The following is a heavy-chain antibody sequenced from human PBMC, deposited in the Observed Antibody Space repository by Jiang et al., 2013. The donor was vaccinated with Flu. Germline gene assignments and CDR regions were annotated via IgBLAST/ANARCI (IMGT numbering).Heavy chain of an antibody. CDR2: ISGSGGST. Sequence: RLSCAASGFTFSSYAMSWVRQAPGKGLEWVSAISGSGGSTYYADSVKGRFTISRDNSKNTLYLQMNSLRAEDTAVYYCAKDQVVWRFGEPRIIYYGMDVWGQGTTVTVSS. J-gene: IGHJ6*02. CDR1: GFTFSSYA. CDR3: AKDQVVWRFGEPRIIYYGMDV. V-gene: IGHV3-23*01. D-gene: IGHD3-10*01.